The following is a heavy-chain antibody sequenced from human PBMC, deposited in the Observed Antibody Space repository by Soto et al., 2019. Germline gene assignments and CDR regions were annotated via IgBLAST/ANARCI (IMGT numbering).Heavy chain of an antibody. V-gene: IGHV3-23*01. CDR2: ISGSGGST. D-gene: IGHD5-12*01. CDR1: GFTFSSYA. Sequence: GGSLRLSCAASGFTFSSYAMSWVRQAPGKGLEWVSAISGSGGSTYYADSVKGRFTISRDNSKNTLYLQMNSLRAEDTAVYYCAKDLGSGYDSNDAFDIWGQGTMVTVSS. J-gene: IGHJ3*02. CDR3: AKDLGSGYDSNDAFDI.